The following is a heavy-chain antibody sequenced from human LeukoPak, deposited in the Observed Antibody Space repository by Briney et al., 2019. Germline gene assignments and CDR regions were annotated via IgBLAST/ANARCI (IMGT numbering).Heavy chain of an antibody. CDR2: INGGGEST. D-gene: IGHD3-10*01. Sequence: GGSLRLSCVASGCTFSSYAMSWVRQAPGKGLEWVSAINGGGESTFYADAVKGRFTISRDNSDSVLYLQMNSLRAEDTAVYYCAKYYYGSGTYAFDIWGQGTMVTVSS. CDR1: GCTFSSYA. V-gene: IGHV3-23*01. J-gene: IGHJ3*02. CDR3: AKYYYGSGTYAFDI.